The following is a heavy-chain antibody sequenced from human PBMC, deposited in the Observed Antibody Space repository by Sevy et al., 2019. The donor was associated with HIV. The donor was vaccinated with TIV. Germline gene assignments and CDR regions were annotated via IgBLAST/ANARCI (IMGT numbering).Heavy chain of an antibody. J-gene: IGHJ3*02. CDR1: GFSLSTSGVG. CDR2: IYWDDDK. CDR3: ANGVSWLGESGGGAFDI. Sequence: SGPTLVNPTQTLTLTCTFSGFSLSTSGVGVGWIRQPPGKALEWLALIYWDDDKRYSPSLKSRLTITKDNSKNQVVLNSTKIDPVDTANCYWANGVSWLGESGGGAFDIWGQGTMVTVSS. V-gene: IGHV2-5*02. D-gene: IGHD3-10*01.